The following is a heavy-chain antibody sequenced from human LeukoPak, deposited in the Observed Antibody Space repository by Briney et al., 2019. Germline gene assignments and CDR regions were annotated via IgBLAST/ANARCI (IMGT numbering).Heavy chain of an antibody. V-gene: IGHV3-15*01. CDR1: GFTFSNAW. CDR2: IKGKTDGGTT. J-gene: IGHJ4*02. Sequence: GGSLRLSCSASGFTFSNAWMSWVRQAPGKGLEWVGRIKGKTDGGTTDYAAPVKGRFTISRDDSKNTLYLQMNSLKTEDTAVYYCTTEEPGDYDVTPSFDYWGQGTLVIVSS. CDR3: TTEEPGDYDVTPSFDY. D-gene: IGHD4-17*01.